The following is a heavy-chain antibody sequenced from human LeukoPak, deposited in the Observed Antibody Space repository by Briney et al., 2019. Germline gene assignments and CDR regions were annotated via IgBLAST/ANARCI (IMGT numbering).Heavy chain of an antibody. D-gene: IGHD3-10*01. CDR3: AREGYYGSGSPPSLYFDY. J-gene: IGHJ4*02. CDR1: GFTFRNYV. CDR2: TSSDLNVK. V-gene: IGHV3-30-3*01. Sequence: GRSLRLSRAASGFTFRNYVIHWVRQAPGKGLEWVAVTSSDLNVKLYADSVKGRFTISRDNSRSTLYLQMNSLRPEDTAIYYCAREGYYGSGSPPSLYFDYWGQGTLVTVSS.